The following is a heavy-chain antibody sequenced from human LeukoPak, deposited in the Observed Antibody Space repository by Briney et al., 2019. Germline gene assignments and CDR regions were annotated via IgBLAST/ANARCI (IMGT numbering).Heavy chain of an antibody. J-gene: IGHJ4*02. Sequence: SETLSLTCAVYGGSFSGYYWSWIRQPPGKGLEWIGYIYYSGSTYYNPSLKSRVTISVDTSKNQFSLKLSSVTAADTAVYYCASEPFYGSGSYYYWGQGTLVTVSS. CDR1: GGSFSGYY. V-gene: IGHV4-34*09. CDR3: ASEPFYGSGSYYY. CDR2: IYYSGST. D-gene: IGHD3-10*01.